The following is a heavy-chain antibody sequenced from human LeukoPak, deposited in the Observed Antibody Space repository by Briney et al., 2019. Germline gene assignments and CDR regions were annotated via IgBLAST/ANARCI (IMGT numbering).Heavy chain of an antibody. CDR3: ARDSITGRRGGRGYNWFDP. CDR2: TYYRSKWYN. J-gene: IGHJ5*02. D-gene: IGHD5-24*01. V-gene: IGHV6-1*01. CDR1: GDSVSSNSAA. Sequence: SQTLSLTCAISGDSVSSNSAAWNWIRQSPSRGLEWLGRTYYRSKWYNDYAVSVKSRIIIKPDTSKNQFSLQLNSVTPEDTAVYYCARDSITGRRGGRGYNWFDPWGQGTLVTVSS.